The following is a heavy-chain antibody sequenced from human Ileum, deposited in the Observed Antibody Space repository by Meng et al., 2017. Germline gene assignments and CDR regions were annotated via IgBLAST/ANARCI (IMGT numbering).Heavy chain of an antibody. CDR2: IYPTGVST. CDR3: AKGVKSGAYYGAFEI. V-gene: IGHV3-23*01. D-gene: IGHD1-26*01. Sequence: GESLKISCAASGFTFSDYVMGWVRQGPGKGLEWVSSIYPTGVSTYHAGSVKGRFTISRDNSKNTLYLLMSSLRADDTAVYYCAKGVKSGAYYGAFEISAQGTTVTVSS. CDR1: GFTFSDYV. J-gene: IGHJ3*02.